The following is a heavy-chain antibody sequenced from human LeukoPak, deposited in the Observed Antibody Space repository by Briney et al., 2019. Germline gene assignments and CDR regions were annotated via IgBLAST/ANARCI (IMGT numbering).Heavy chain of an antibody. CDR1: GYSISSGYY. D-gene: IGHD6-13*01. V-gene: IGHV4-38-2*02. Sequence: PSETLSLTCTVSGYSISSGYYWGWIRQPPGKGLEWIGSIYHSGSTYYNPSLKSRVTISVDTSKNQFYLKLSSVTAADTAVYYCARDLGIAAAGDNNWFDPWGQGTLVTVSS. J-gene: IGHJ5*02. CDR3: ARDLGIAAAGDNNWFDP. CDR2: IYHSGST.